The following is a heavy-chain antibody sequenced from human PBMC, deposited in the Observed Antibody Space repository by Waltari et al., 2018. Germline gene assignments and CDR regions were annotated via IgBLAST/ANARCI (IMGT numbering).Heavy chain of an antibody. CDR2: ISSGGTTV. Sequence: EVQLVESGGGLVQPGASLRLSFAPSGFTFSTYSMNWVRQAPGKGLEWVSYISSGGTTVYYADSVKGRFTISRDNARNSLYLQMNSLRVEDTAVYYCARHGDYGDYWGQGTLVTVSS. CDR1: GFTFSTYS. J-gene: IGHJ4*02. D-gene: IGHD4-17*01. V-gene: IGHV3-48*04. CDR3: ARHGDYGDY.